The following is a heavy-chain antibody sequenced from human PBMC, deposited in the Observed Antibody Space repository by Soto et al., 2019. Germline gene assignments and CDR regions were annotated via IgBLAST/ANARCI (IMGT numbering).Heavy chain of an antibody. CDR3: ATVPGYDYVWGTYHYFDY. J-gene: IGHJ4*02. CDR1: GFTFSNYA. CDR2: ISGGGSST. V-gene: IGHV3-23*01. D-gene: IGHD3-16*01. Sequence: GGSLILSCAASGFTFSNYAMSWVRQAPGKGLEWVSSISGGGSSTYYADSVKGRFTISRDNSKNTLYLQMNSLRAEDTAVYYCATVPGYDYVWGTYHYFDYWGLGALVTVSS.